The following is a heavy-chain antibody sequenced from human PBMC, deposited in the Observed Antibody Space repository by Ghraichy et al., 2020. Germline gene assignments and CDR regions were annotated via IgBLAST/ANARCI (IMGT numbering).Heavy chain of an antibody. CDR2: MSYRGHT. CDR1: LGSINSTSYY. Sequence: SQNLSLTCTVSLGSINSTSYYWGWIRQSPGKGLEWIGSMSYRGHTYYNPSLESRVSISVDTSKNQFSLKLSSVTAADTAVFYCAGHHYSDDYNFKLTNFDYWGQGTLVTVSS. V-gene: IGHV4-39*01. J-gene: IGHJ4*02. D-gene: IGHD5-24*01. CDR3: AGHHYSDDYNFKLTNFDY.